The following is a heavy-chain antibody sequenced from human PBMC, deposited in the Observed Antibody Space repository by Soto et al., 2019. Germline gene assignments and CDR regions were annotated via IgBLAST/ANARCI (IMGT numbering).Heavy chain of an antibody. V-gene: IGHV4-59*01. D-gene: IGHD6-19*01. CDR2: IHHSGTT. CDR1: GGPINNYY. Sequence: PSETLSLTCTVSGGPINNYYWSWIRQPPGKGLEWLGYIHHSGTTNYNPSLKSRVTLSVDTSKNHFSLSLTSVTAADTAVYYCARGRTPSAWYCFDDWAQGTLVTVSS. J-gene: IGHJ4*02. CDR3: ARGRTPSAWYCFDD.